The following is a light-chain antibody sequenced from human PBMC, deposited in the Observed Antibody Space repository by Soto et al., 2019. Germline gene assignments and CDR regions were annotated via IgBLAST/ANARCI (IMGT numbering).Light chain of an antibody. J-gene: IGKJ5*01. V-gene: IGKV1-13*02. CDR3: QQFNSYPIT. Sequence: AIQVTQSPSSLSASAGDRVTITCRASQDIRGALAWYQQKPGKAPNLLIYDVSTLESGVPSRFSGSDSGTEFTLTISSLQPEDFGTYYCQQFNSYPITFGHGTRLEIK. CDR1: QDIRGA. CDR2: DVS.